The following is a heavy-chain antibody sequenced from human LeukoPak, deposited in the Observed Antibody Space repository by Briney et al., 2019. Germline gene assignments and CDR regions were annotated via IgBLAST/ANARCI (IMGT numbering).Heavy chain of an antibody. CDR3: ARNYKSSYYYDSSGYYP. CDR1: GYTLTSYD. D-gene: IGHD3-22*01. CDR2: MNPNSGNT. Sequence: ASVKVSCKASGYTLTSYDINWVRQATGQGLEWMGWMNPNSGNTGYAQKFQGRVTMTRNTSISTAYMELSSLRSEDTAMYYCARNYKSSYYYDSSGYYPWGQGTLVTVSS. V-gene: IGHV1-8*01. J-gene: IGHJ5*02.